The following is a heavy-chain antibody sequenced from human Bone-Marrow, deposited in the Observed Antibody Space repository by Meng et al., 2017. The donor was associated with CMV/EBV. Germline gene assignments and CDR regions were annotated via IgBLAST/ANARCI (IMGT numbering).Heavy chain of an antibody. CDR2: ISSSSSYI. D-gene: IGHD3-10*01. V-gene: IGHV3-21*01. CDR3: ACNSGDS. J-gene: IGHJ4*02. Sequence: GESLKISCAASGFTFSSYGMNWVRQAPGKGLEWVSSISSSSSYIYYADSVKGRFTISRDNSKNALFLQMNSLRAEDTAVYYCACNSGDSWGQGTLVTVSS. CDR1: GFTFSSYG.